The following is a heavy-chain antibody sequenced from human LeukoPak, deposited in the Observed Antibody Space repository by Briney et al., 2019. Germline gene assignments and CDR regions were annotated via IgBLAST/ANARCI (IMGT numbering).Heavy chain of an antibody. J-gene: IGHJ6*03. Sequence: GASVKVSCKASGYTFTGYYMHWVRQAPGQGLEWMGWINPNSGGTNYAQKFQGRVTMTRDTSISTAYMELSRLRSDDTAVYYCARDGDIVVVPAARYYYMDVWGKGTTVTTSS. CDR1: GYTFTGYY. CDR3: ARDGDIVVVPAARYYYMDV. D-gene: IGHD2-2*01. CDR2: INPNSGGT. V-gene: IGHV1-2*02.